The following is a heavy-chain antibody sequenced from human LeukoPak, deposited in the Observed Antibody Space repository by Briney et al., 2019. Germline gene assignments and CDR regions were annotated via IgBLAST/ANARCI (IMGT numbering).Heavy chain of an antibody. J-gene: IGHJ4*02. D-gene: IGHD6-13*01. CDR1: GYTFTSYY. CDR2: INPSSGST. Sequence: ASVKVSCKASGYTFTSYYMHWVRQPPGQGLEWVGIINPSSGSTSYAQKFQGRVTMTRDTSTTTVYMELSSLRSEDTAVYYCARGGIIGQQLDQSDYWGQGTLVTVSS. V-gene: IGHV1-46*01. CDR3: ARGGIIGQQLDQSDY.